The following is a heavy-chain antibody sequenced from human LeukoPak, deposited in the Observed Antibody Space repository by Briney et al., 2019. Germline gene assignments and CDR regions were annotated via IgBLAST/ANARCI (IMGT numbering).Heavy chain of an antibody. D-gene: IGHD1-1*01. J-gene: IGHJ5*02. CDR3: ARDGRGTGTADNDFAP. Sequence: GGSLRLSCAASGFTFSSYGMHWVRQAPGKGLEWVANIKQDGSQKNYVDSVKGRFTISRDNAKNSLYLQMNSLRAEDTAVYYCARDGRGTGTADNDFAPWGQGTLVTVSS. V-gene: IGHV3-7*01. CDR1: GFTFSSYG. CDR2: IKQDGSQK.